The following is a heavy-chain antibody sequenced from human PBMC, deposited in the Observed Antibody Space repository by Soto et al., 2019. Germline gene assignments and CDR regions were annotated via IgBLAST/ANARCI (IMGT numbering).Heavy chain of an antibody. CDR3: AKAYYYDSSGYSDY. D-gene: IGHD3-22*01. V-gene: IGHV3-30*18. CDR1: GVTFSSYG. J-gene: IGHJ4*02. Sequence: GGSLRLSCAASGVTFSSYGMHWVRQAPGKGLEWVAVISYDGSNKYYADSVKGRFTISRDNSKNTLYLQMNSLRAEDTAVYYCAKAYYYDSSGYSDYWGQGTLVTVSS. CDR2: ISYDGSNK.